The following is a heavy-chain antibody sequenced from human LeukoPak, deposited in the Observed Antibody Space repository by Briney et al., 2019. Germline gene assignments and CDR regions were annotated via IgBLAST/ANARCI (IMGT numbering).Heavy chain of an antibody. V-gene: IGHV3-23*01. CDR1: GFTFSSYA. J-gene: IGHJ4*02. Sequence: GGSLRLSCEASGFTFSSYAMSWVRQAPGKGLKWVSAISGSGGSTYYADSVKGRFTISRDNSKNTLYLQMNSLRAEDTAVYYCAKGPVKTNWGPRFDYWGQGTLVTVSS. CDR2: ISGSGGST. CDR3: AKGPVKTNWGPRFDY. D-gene: IGHD3-16*01.